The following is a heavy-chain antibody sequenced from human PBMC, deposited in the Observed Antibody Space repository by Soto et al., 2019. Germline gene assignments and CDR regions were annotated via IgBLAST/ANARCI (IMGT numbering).Heavy chain of an antibody. J-gene: IGHJ5*02. CDR3: ENRRPRDWFDP. Sequence: QITLKESGATLVKPTQTLTLTCTFSGFSLSTRGVGVGWIRQPPGKALERLALIYWDDDKLYSPSLKSRSTISKDTSKNQVVRTMTNMDPVYTATYYCENRRPRDWFDPWGQGTLVTVSS. V-gene: IGHV2-5*02. CDR1: GFSLSTRGVG. CDR2: IYWDDDK.